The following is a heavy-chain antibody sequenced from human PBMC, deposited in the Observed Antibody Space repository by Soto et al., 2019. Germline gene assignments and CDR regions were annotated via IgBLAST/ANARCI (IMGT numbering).Heavy chain of an antibody. CDR1: GGSISSGGYY. V-gene: IGHV4-31*03. J-gene: IGHJ6*02. CDR3: ARGPLPAIRLRSPKINGMDV. D-gene: IGHD2-2*02. Sequence: QVQLQESGPGLVKPSQTLSLTCTVSGGSISSGGYYWSWIRQHPGKGLEWIGYIYYSGSTYYNPSLKSRVTISVDTSKNQFSLKLSSVTAADTAVYYCARGPLPAIRLRSPKINGMDVWGQGTTVTVSS. CDR2: IYYSGST.